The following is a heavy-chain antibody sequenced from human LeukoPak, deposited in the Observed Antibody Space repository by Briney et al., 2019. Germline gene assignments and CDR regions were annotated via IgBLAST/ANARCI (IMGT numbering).Heavy chain of an antibody. D-gene: IGHD3-22*01. CDR2: ISGSGDRT. V-gene: IGHV3-23*01. CDR1: GFTFSRYA. CDR3: ARDSPNSHLYYYDSSGYYVGYFDY. J-gene: IGHJ4*02. Sequence: PGGSLRLSCEVSGFTFSRYAMNWLRRAPAKGLEWVSSISGSGDRTYYGDSVKGRFTISRDNSKNTLYLQMNSLRAEDTAVYYCARDSPNSHLYYYDSSGYYVGYFDYWGQGTLVTVSS.